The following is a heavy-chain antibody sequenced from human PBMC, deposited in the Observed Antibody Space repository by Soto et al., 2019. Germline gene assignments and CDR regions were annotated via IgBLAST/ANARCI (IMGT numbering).Heavy chain of an antibody. CDR1: GYTFTSYG. V-gene: IGHV1-18*01. Sequence: ASVKVSCKASGYTFTSYGISWERQAPGQGLEWMGWISAYNGYPNYAQKLQGRVTMTTDTSTSTAYMELRSLRSDDTAVYYCARAGPTRGYYYYGMDVWGQGTTVTVSS. CDR2: ISAYNGYP. CDR3: ARAGPTRGYYYYGMDV. J-gene: IGHJ6*02.